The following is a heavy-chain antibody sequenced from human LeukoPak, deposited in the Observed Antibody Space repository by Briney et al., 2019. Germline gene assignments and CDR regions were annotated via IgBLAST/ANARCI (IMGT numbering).Heavy chain of an antibody. CDR2: IRYDGSNK. CDR1: GFTFSSYG. CDR3: AKDLREWGLVNWFDP. J-gene: IGHJ5*02. V-gene: IGHV3-30*02. Sequence: PGGSLRLSCAASGFTFSSYGMHWVRQAPGKGLEWVAFIRYDGSNKYYADSVKGRFTISRDNSKNTLYLQMNSLRAEDTAVYYCAKDLREWGLVNWFDPWGQGTLVTVSS. D-gene: IGHD3-3*01.